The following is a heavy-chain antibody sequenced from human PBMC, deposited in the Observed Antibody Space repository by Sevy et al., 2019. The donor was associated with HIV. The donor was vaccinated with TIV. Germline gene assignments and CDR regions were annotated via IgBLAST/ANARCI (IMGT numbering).Heavy chain of an antibody. CDR3: ARGGGYFDDGFDI. D-gene: IGHD3-10*01. CDR1: GGSISSYY. CDR2: IYTSGST. Sequence: SETLSITCTVSGGSISSYYCTWIRQPAGKGLEWIGRIYTSGSTNYNPSLKSRVTMSVDTSKKQFSLNLSSVTAADTAVYYCARGGGYFDDGFDIWGQGTMVTVSS. J-gene: IGHJ3*02. V-gene: IGHV4-4*07.